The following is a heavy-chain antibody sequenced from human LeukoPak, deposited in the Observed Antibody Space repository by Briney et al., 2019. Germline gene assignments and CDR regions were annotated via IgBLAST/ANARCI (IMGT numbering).Heavy chain of an antibody. J-gene: IGHJ4*02. CDR3: AKEVWYSSSWYYFDY. CDR1: GFTFSSYA. Sequence: GGSLRLSCAASGFTFSSYAMSWVRQAPGKGLEWVSAISGSGGSTYYADSVKGRFTISRDNSKNTLYLQMSSLRAEDTAVYYCAKEVWYSSSWYYFDYWGQGTLVTVSS. V-gene: IGHV3-23*01. D-gene: IGHD6-13*01. CDR2: ISGSGGST.